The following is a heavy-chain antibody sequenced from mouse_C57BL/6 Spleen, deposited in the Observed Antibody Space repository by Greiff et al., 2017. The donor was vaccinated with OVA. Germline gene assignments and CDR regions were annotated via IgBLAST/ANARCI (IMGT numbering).Heavy chain of an antibody. CDR3: ARSRIYDGYPAWFAY. D-gene: IGHD2-3*01. Sequence: QVQLQQSGAELVRPGASVKLSCKASGYTFTDYYINWVKQRPGQGLEWIARIYPGSGNTYYNEKFKGKATLTAEKSSSTAYMQLSSLTSEDSAVYFCARSRIYDGYPAWFAYWGQGTLVTVSA. V-gene: IGHV1-76*01. CDR1: GYTFTDYY. CDR2: IYPGSGNT. J-gene: IGHJ3*01.